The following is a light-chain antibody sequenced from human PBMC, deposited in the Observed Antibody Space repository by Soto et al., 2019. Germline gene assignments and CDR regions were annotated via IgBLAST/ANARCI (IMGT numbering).Light chain of an antibody. CDR3: QHTYNTPPYT. CDR1: QGISNF. Sequence: DIQMTQSPSSLSASVGDRVTITCRASQGISNFLNWYQQKPGKAPKLPIYAASNLQSGVPSRFSGSGSGTDFTLTISSLQPEDFATYYCQHTYNTPPYTFGQGTNLEIK. V-gene: IGKV1-39*01. J-gene: IGKJ2*01. CDR2: AAS.